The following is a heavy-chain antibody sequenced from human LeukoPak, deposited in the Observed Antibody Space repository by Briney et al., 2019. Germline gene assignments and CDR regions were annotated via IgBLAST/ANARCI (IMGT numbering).Heavy chain of an antibody. CDR1: GGSISSYY. CDR3: ARGGIFGVVITPYYFDY. D-gene: IGHD3-3*01. CDR2: IYTSGST. J-gene: IGHJ4*02. V-gene: IGHV4-4*07. Sequence: SETLSLTCTVSGGSISSYYWAWIRQPAGKGLEWIGRIYTSGSTIYNPSLKSRVTMSVDTSKNQFSLKLSSVTAAETAVYYCARGGIFGVVITPYYFDYWGQGTVVTVSS.